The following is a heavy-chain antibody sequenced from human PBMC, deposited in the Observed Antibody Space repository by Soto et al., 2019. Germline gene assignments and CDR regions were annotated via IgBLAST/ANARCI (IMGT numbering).Heavy chain of an antibody. CDR3: AVVASFRGMDV. D-gene: IGHD2-21*01. V-gene: IGHV6-1*01. CDR2: TYYRSKWYN. J-gene: IGHJ6*02. CDR1: GDSVSSDSGV. Sequence: PSQTLSLICAISGDSVSSDSGVWIWIRQSPSRGLEWLGRTYYRSKWYNDYAVSVKSRITINPDTSKNQFSLQLDSVIPEDTAVYYCAVVASFRGMDVWGQGTPVTVSS.